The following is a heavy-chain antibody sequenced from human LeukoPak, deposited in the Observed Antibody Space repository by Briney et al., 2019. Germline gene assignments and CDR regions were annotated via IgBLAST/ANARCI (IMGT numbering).Heavy chain of an antibody. CDR3: ARSQSSSITIFGVVIRTIDY. D-gene: IGHD3-3*01. Sequence: GESLKISCKASGYSFTSYWIGWVRQMPGKGLEWMGIIYPGDSDTRYSPSFQGQVTISADKSISTAYLQWSSLKASDTAMYYCARSQSSSITIFGVVIRTIDYWGQGTLVTVSS. J-gene: IGHJ4*02. CDR2: IYPGDSDT. V-gene: IGHV5-51*01. CDR1: GYSFTSYW.